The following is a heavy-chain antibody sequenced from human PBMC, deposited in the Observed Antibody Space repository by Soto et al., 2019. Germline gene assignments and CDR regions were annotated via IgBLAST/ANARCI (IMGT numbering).Heavy chain of an antibody. J-gene: IGHJ6*02. CDR2: ISSAGDT. CDR1: GFTFSNYD. V-gene: IGHV3-13*01. CDR3: ARELHGGSYGMDV. Sequence: EVQVVESGGGLVQPGGSLRLSCAASGFTFSNYDMHWVRQVTGKGLEWVPGISSAGDTYYLDSVKGRFTISREKAKNSLYLQMNSLSAGDTAVYYCARELHGGSYGMDVWGQGTTVTVSS.